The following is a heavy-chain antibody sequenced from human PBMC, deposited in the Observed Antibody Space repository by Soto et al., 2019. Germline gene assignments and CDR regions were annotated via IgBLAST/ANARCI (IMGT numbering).Heavy chain of an antibody. J-gene: IGHJ6*02. CDR2: ISPVFGRP. Sequence: QVQLVQSGAEVKKPGSSVKVSCKASGGSLSNYGISWVRQAPGQGLEWMGAISPVFGRPNYAQKFPDRVTITADESTTTIDMEVRSLTSGDTAVYYCARGDATKIVVTTYYAMDGWGQGTTVTVSS. V-gene: IGHV1-69*12. D-gene: IGHD4-17*01. CDR3: ARGDATKIVVTTYYAMDG. CDR1: GGSLSNYG.